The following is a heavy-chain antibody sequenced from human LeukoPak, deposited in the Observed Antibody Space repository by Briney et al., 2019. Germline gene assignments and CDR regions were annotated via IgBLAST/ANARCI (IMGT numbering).Heavy chain of an antibody. Sequence: ETLSLTCAVYGVSFSGYYWSWIRQPPGKGLEWIGEINHSGSTNYNPSLKSRVTISVDTSKNQFSLKLSSVTAADTAVYYCAREGYSSSSRWFDPWGQGTLVTVSS. J-gene: IGHJ5*02. CDR3: AREGYSSSSRWFDP. CDR2: INHSGST. CDR1: GVSFSGYY. D-gene: IGHD6-6*01. V-gene: IGHV4-34*01.